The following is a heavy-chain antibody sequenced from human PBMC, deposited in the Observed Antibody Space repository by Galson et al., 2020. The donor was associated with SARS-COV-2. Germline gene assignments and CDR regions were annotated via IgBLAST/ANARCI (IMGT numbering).Heavy chain of an antibody. J-gene: IGHJ4*02. Sequence: GRFTISRDNSKNTLFLQMNSLRREDTAVYYCATLPPLYYGANTPGDYWGQGTLVTVSS. D-gene: IGHD4-17*01. CDR3: ATLPPLYYGANTPGDY. V-gene: IGHV3-30*03.